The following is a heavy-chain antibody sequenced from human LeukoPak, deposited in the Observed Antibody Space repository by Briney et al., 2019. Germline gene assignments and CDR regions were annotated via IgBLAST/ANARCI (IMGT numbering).Heavy chain of an antibody. Sequence: TSETLSLTCTVSGGSISSGSYYWSWIRQPAGKGLEWIGRIYTSGSTNYNPSLKSRVTISVDTSKNQLSLKLSSVTAADTAVYYCAREYYYGSGSYSYWGQGTLVTVSS. CDR1: GGSISSGSYY. V-gene: IGHV4-61*02. CDR2: IYTSGST. J-gene: IGHJ4*02. D-gene: IGHD3-10*01. CDR3: AREYYYGSGSYSY.